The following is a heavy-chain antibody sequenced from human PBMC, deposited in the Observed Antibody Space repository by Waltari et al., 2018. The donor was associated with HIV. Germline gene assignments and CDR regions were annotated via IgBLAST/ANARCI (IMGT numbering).Heavy chain of an antibody. D-gene: IGHD3-10*01. CDR3: ARSRNYYGSVPGYYFDY. Sequence: QVQLQQWGAGLLQPSETLSLTCAAYGVSFSGCYWSWIRQPPRKGLEWTGEINHSGSTTYNPSLKSRVTISVDTSKNQFSLKLSSVTAADTAVYYCARSRNYYGSVPGYYFDYWGQGTLVTVSS. V-gene: IGHV4-34*01. CDR2: INHSGST. CDR1: GVSFSGCY. J-gene: IGHJ4*02.